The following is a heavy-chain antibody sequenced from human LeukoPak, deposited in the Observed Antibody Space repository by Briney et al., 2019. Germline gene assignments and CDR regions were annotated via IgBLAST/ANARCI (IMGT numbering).Heavy chain of an antibody. CDR3: ATYGGYFDWFSDAFDI. CDR1: GFTLRSFA. V-gene: IGHV3-23*01. Sequence: PSGGSLRLSCAASGFTLRSFAMSWVRQAPGKGLEWVSAISGSGGSTYYADSVKGRFTISRDNSKNTLYLQMNSLRAEDTAVYYCATYGGYFDWFSDAFDIWGQGTMVTVSS. D-gene: IGHD3-9*01. J-gene: IGHJ3*02. CDR2: ISGSGGST.